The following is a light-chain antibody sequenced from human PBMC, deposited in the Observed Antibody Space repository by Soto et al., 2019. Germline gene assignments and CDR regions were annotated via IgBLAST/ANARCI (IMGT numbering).Light chain of an antibody. V-gene: IGLV1-44*01. CDR1: SSNIGSNT. CDR3: AAWDDSLNAVV. CDR2: SDN. J-gene: IGLJ2*01. Sequence: QSVLTQPPSASGTPGQRVTISCSGSSSNIGSNTVNWYQQLPGAAPKLLIYSDNHRPSGVPDRFSASKSGTSASLAISGLQSEDEADYCCAAWDDSLNAVVFGGGTKLTVL.